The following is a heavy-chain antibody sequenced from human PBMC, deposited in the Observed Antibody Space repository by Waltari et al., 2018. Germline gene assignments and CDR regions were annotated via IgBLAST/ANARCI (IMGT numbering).Heavy chain of an antibody. CDR1: GFNASNDY. V-gene: IGHV3-66*02. CDR3: ARNPRYDSPD. D-gene: IGHD3-22*01. CDR2: IYTGGYT. J-gene: IGHJ4*02. Sequence: EVQLAEYGGGLVKPGGSLRISCAGSGFNASNDYMSWGRQAPGKGLVLVSLIYTGGYTQYAGSVKGRFTISRDNSKNTLYLQMNSLRVEDTAVYYCARNPRYDSPDWGQGTLVTVSS.